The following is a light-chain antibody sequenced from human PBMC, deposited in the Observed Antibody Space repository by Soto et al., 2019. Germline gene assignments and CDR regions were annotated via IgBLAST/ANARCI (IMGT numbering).Light chain of an antibody. J-gene: IGLJ3*02. V-gene: IGLV2-23*01. Sequence: QPELTQPASVSGSPGQSITISCTGTSSDAGNYNFVSWYQQHPGKAPKVIIYEDSTRPSGVSNRISGSKSGNTASLTISGLQAEDEADYYCCSYAGSSTSWVFGGGTKLTVL. CDR1: SSDAGNYNF. CDR3: CSYAGSSTSWV. CDR2: EDS.